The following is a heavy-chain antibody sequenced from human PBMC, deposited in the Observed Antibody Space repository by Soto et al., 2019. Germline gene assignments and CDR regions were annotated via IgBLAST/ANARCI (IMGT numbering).Heavy chain of an antibody. Sequence: QVQLQQWGAGLLKPSETLSLTCAVYGGSCSGYYWRWIRQPPGKGLEWIGEINHSGSTNYNPSLKSRVTISVDTSKNQFSLKLSSVTAADTAVYYCARLRGPYYYGSGSYYNVDDYWGQGTLVNVSP. CDR1: GGSCSGYY. CDR2: INHSGST. CDR3: ARLRGPYYYGSGSYYNVDDY. J-gene: IGHJ4*02. V-gene: IGHV4-34*01. D-gene: IGHD3-10*01.